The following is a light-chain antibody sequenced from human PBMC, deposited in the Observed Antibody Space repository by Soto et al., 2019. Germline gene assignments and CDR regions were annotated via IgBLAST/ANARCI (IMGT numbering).Light chain of an antibody. V-gene: IGKV3-20*01. CDR3: HQFGSSPPAFT. Sequence: ESMWTQYPGTLSLYPGERATLSCRASQSVSTRYLAWYQQKPGQAPRLLIYGASIRATGIPDRFSGSGSGTDFTLTISRLEPEDFAVYYCHQFGSSPPAFTFGQGTKLEI. CDR1: QSVSTRY. CDR2: GAS. J-gene: IGKJ2*01.